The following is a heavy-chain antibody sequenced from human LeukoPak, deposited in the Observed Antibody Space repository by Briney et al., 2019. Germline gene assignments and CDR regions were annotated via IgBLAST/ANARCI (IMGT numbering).Heavy chain of an antibody. CDR3: ARRGVVIRAVIIVGFHKEAYYFDF. CDR1: GFSFSKYW. D-gene: IGHD3-10*01. CDR2: IKEDGTYT. J-gene: IGHJ4*02. Sequence: PGGSLRLSCAASGFSFSKYWMHWVRQTPGEGLVWVARIKEDGTYTSYADSVKGRFTISRDNPKNTLYLQMSSLRAEDTAVYFCARRGVVIRAVIIVGFHKEAYYFDFWGQGALVTVSS. V-gene: IGHV3-74*01.